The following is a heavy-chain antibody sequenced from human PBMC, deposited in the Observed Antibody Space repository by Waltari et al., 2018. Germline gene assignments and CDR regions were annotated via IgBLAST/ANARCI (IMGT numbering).Heavy chain of an antibody. CDR1: GGTFSIYA. CDR3: ARDMYSSGWYEDY. J-gene: IGHJ4*02. Sequence: QVQLVQSGAEVKKPGSSVKVSCKAAGGTFSIYALSWVRQAPGQGIEWMGRIIPIFGTANYAQKFQGRVTITADKSTSTAYMELSSLRSEDTAVYYCARDMYSSGWYEDYWGRGTLVTVSS. V-gene: IGHV1-69*08. CDR2: IIPIFGTA. D-gene: IGHD6-19*01.